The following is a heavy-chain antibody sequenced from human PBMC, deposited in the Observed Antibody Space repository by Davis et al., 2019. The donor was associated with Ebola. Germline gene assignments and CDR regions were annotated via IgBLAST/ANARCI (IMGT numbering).Heavy chain of an antibody. CDR3: ARHTGGTVTPTYYFDY. Sequence: GSLRLSCAVSGYSITTDHHWGWVRLPPGKGLEWIASIYHTGSTYYNPSLRSRVTISVDSSKNQFSLRLSSVTAADTVVYYCARHTGGTVTPTYYFDYWGQGTLVTVSS. CDR1: GYSITTDHH. V-gene: IGHV4-38-2*01. CDR2: IYHTGST. D-gene: IGHD4-17*01. J-gene: IGHJ4*02.